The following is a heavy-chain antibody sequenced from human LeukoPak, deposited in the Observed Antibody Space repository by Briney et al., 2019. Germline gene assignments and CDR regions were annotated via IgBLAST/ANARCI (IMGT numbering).Heavy chain of an antibody. CDR1: GFTFSSYA. D-gene: IGHD5-18*01. J-gene: IGHJ4*02. CDR3: AKDWDTAMDPLSLGGGNY. CDR2: ISGSGGST. Sequence: GGSLRLSCAASGFTFSSYAMSWVRQAPGKGLEWVSAISGSGGSTYYADSVKGRFTISRDNSKNTLYLQMNSLRAEDTAVYYCAKDWDTAMDPLSLGGGNYWGQGTLVTVSS. V-gene: IGHV3-23*01.